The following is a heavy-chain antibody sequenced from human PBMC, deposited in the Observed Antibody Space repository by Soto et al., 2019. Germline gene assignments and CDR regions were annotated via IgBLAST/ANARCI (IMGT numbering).Heavy chain of an antibody. Sequence: DVQLVESGGGLVQPGRSLRLSCAASGFTFDDYAMHWVRQAPGKGLEWVSGISWNSGSIGYADSVKGRFTISRDNAKNSLYLQMNSLRAEDTALYYCAKDRRDYYGSGSEIDYWGQGTLVTVSS. CDR3: AKDRRDYYGSGSEIDY. CDR1: GFTFDDYA. V-gene: IGHV3-9*01. J-gene: IGHJ4*02. CDR2: ISWNSGSI. D-gene: IGHD3-10*01.